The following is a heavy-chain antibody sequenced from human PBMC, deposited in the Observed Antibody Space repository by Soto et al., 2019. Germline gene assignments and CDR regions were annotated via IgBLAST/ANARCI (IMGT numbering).Heavy chain of an antibody. CDR1: GYTFTSYY. J-gene: IGHJ6*02. V-gene: IGHV1-46*01. D-gene: IGHD4-17*01. CDR2: INPSGGST. Sequence: QVQLVQSGAEVKKPGASVKVSCKASGYTFTSYYMHWVRQAPGQGLEWMGIINPSGGSTSYAQMFQGRVTMTRDTSTSTVYMELSSLRSEDTAVYYCARDRRSTTDYYYGMDVWGQGTTVTVSS. CDR3: ARDRRSTTDYYYGMDV.